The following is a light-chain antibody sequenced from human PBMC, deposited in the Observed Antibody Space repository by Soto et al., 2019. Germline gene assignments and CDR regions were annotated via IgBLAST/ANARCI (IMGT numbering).Light chain of an antibody. CDR1: QSISSW. CDR3: QQYNSSPWT. V-gene: IGKV1-5*03. CDR2: KAS. J-gene: IGKJ1*01. Sequence: DIQMTQSPSTLSASVGDRVTITCRASQSISSWLAWYQQKSGKAPKLLIYKASSLESGVPSRFSGSGSGTEFNLTISSLQPDDFATYYCQQYNSSPWTFGQGTKVEIK.